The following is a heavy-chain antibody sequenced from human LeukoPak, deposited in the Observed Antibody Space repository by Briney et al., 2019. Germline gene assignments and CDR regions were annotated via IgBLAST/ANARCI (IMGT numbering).Heavy chain of an antibody. J-gene: IGHJ4*02. CDR1: GASFEHYF. CDR2: VYYSGST. CDR3: ASHRRSHGSEY. Sequence: SETLSLTCTVSGASFEHYFWSWIRQPPGRGLEWIGYVYYSGSTDYSPSLMSRLTISADTSKNQFSLKLNSVTAADTAVYYCASHRRSHGSEYWGQGTLVTVSS. D-gene: IGHD3-10*01. V-gene: IGHV4-59*01.